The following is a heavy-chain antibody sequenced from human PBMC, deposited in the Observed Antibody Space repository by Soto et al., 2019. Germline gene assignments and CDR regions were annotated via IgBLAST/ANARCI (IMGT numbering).Heavy chain of an antibody. CDR3: AALNYGGNAIRHDY. CDR1: GFTFTSSA. CDR2: IVVGSGNT. Sequence: QMQLVQSGPEVKKPGTSVKVSCKASGFTFTSSAVQWVRQARGQRREWIGWIVVGSGNTNYAQKFQERVNITRDMSTSTAYMELSSLRSEDPAVYYCAALNYGGNAIRHDYWGQGTLVTVSS. D-gene: IGHD2-15*01. V-gene: IGHV1-58*01. J-gene: IGHJ4*02.